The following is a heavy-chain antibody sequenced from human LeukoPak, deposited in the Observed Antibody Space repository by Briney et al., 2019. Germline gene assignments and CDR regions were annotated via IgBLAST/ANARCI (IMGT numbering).Heavy chain of an antibody. J-gene: IGHJ4*02. Sequence: GGSLRLSCAASGFTVSSNYMSWVRQAPGKGLEWVSVIYSGGSTYYADSVKGRFTISRDNSKNTLYLQMNSLRAEDAAVYYCARSGGPWATIDYWGQGTLVTVSS. CDR3: ARSGGPWATIDY. V-gene: IGHV3-53*01. CDR1: GFTVSSNY. CDR2: IYSGGST. D-gene: IGHD5-24*01.